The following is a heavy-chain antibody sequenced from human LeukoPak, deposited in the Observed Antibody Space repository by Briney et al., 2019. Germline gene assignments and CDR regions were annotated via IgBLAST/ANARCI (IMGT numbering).Heavy chain of an antibody. Sequence: GGSLRLSCAASGFTFSNYAMSWVRQAPGKGLEWVSILSESGGSTNYADSVKGRFTISRDNSKNTLFLQMNSLRAEDTAVYYCARRYYDSSGYYSLDYWGQGTLVTVSS. CDR3: ARRYYDSSGYYSLDY. V-gene: IGHV3-23*01. J-gene: IGHJ4*02. D-gene: IGHD3-22*01. CDR2: LSESGGST. CDR1: GFTFSNYA.